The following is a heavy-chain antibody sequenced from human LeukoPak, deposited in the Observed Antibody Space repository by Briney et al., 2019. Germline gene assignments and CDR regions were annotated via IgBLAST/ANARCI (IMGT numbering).Heavy chain of an antibody. Sequence: PGGSLRLSCAASGFSFSSYFMTWVRQAPGKGLEWIGSIYYSGSTYYNPSLKSRVTISVDTSKNQFSLKLSSVTAADTAVYYCASPLDYYDDDAFGIWGQGTMVTVSS. V-gene: IGHV4-38-2*01. J-gene: IGHJ3*02. D-gene: IGHD3-22*01. CDR1: GFSFSSYF. CDR2: IYYSGST. CDR3: ASPLDYYDDDAFGI.